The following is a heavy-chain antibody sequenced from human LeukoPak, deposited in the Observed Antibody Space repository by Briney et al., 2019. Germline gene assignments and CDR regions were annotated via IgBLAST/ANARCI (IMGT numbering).Heavy chain of an antibody. D-gene: IGHD6-6*01. CDR2: IGTAGDP. J-gene: IGHJ4*02. CDR1: GFIFSSYD. V-gene: IGHV3-13*05. Sequence: GGSLRLSCAASGFIFSSYDMHWVRQPTGKGLEWVSTIGTAGDPYYPGSVKGRFTISRENAKHSLYLQMNSLRAGDTAVYYCARSSPGSRNFDFWGQGTLVTVSS. CDR3: ARSSPGSRNFDF.